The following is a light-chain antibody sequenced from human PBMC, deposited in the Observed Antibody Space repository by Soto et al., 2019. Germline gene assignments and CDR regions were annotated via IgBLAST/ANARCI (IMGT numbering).Light chain of an antibody. CDR2: EVS. Sequence: QSVLTQPASVSGSPGQSITISCTGTSSDVGRYNFVSWYQQHPGKAPKLMIYEVSKRPSGVSNRFSGSKSGNTASLTISGLQAEDEADYYCCSYAGSSPSLVFGGGTKVTVL. V-gene: IGLV2-23*02. J-gene: IGLJ3*02. CDR1: SSDVGRYNF. CDR3: CSYAGSSPSLV.